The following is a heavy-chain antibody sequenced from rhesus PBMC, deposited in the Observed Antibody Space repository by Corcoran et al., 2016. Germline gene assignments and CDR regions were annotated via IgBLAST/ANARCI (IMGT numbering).Heavy chain of an antibody. V-gene: IGHV4-169*01. Sequence: QLQLQESGPGLVKPSETLSVTCAVSGGSISSSYWSWIRQAPGNGLEWIGYIYGSGSSTNYNPSLNSRVTLSIDASKKQFYLRLSSVTAADTAVYYCASVLRGLSYFDYWGQGVLVTVSS. CDR2: IYGSGSST. CDR1: GGSISSSY. J-gene: IGHJ4*01. CDR3: ASVLRGLSYFDY.